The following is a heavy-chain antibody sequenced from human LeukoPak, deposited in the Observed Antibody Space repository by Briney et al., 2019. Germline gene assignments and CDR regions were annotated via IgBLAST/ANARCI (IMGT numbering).Heavy chain of an antibody. D-gene: IGHD5-18*01. CDR2: MYDSVNT. Sequence: PSETLSLTCTVSGGSISSHYWSWIRQPPGKGLEWIAYMYDSVNTKDNPSLTSRVTLSADTSKNQFSLRLSSVTAADTAVYYCATIKREDIYGYFDFGGQEILFTVSS. CDR3: ATIKREDIYGYFDF. V-gene: IGHV4-59*11. CDR1: GGSISSHY. J-gene: IGHJ4*02.